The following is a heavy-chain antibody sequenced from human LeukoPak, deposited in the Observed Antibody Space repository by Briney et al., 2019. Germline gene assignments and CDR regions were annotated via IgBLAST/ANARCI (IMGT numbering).Heavy chain of an antibody. Sequence: PETLSLTCTVSGGTLSSHYWSWIRQPPGKGLEWIGYIYYDGSTNYNPSLKSRVTISLDTSKKQFSLKLTSVTAADTAVYYCARRRDRFDYWGQGTLVTVSS. CDR1: GGTLSSHY. CDR2: IYYDGST. V-gene: IGHV4-59*11. CDR3: ARRRDRFDY. J-gene: IGHJ4*02.